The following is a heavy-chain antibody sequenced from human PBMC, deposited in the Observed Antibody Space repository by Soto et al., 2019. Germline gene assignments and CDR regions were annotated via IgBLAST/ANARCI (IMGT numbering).Heavy chain of an antibody. CDR2: IIPIFGTA. CDR1: GGTFSSYV. CDR3: ARRFVAVAGTDYYYYYGMDV. Sequence: PSVKVSCKASGGTFSSYVISWVRQAPGQGLEWMGGIIPIFGTANYAQKFQGRVTITADESTSTAYMELSSLRSEDTAVYYCARRFVAVAGTDYYYYYGMDVWGQGTTVTVSS. D-gene: IGHD6-19*01. J-gene: IGHJ6*02. V-gene: IGHV1-69*13.